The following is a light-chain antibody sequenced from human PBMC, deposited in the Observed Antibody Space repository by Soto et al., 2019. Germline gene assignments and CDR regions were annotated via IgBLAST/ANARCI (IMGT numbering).Light chain of an antibody. CDR3: QQYINWPPIT. J-gene: IGKJ5*01. Sequence: IVMTQSPATLSVSPGARAPLSCRASQSVSSNLAWYQQIPGQAPRLLIYGASTRATGIPARFSGSGSGTEFTLTISSLLSEDFAVYYCQQYINWPPITFGQGTRLEI. CDR2: GAS. V-gene: IGKV3-15*01. CDR1: QSVSSN.